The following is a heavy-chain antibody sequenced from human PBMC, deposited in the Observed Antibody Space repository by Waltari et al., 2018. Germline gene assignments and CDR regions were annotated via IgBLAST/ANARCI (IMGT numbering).Heavy chain of an antibody. V-gene: IGHV4-4*02. D-gene: IGHD2-2*01. CDR3: AGDRAIGLFFDY. CDR2: VHHSGKT. J-gene: IGHJ4*02. Sequence: QVQLQESGQGLVKPSGTLSLTCAVLGDSLSGNYRWSWVRQSPEKGLEWIGQVHHSGKTHYNPSLQSRVTISVDKPKNQFSLNLNSVTGADTAVYYCAGDRAIGLFFDYWGRGTLVTVSS. CDR1: GDSLSGNYR.